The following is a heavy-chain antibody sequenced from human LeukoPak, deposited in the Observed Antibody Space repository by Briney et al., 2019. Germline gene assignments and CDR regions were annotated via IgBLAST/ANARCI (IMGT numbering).Heavy chain of an antibody. D-gene: IGHD2-15*01. V-gene: IGHV3-69-1*01. CDR3: ASIYCSGGSCYD. Sequence: GGSLRLSCAGSGFIFRDYWLTWVRQAPGKGLEWVSSISSSSYIYYADSVKGRFTISRDNAKNSLYLQMNSLRAEDTAVYYCASIYCSGGSCYDWGQGTLVTVSS. CDR2: ISSSSYI. J-gene: IGHJ4*02. CDR1: GFIFRDYW.